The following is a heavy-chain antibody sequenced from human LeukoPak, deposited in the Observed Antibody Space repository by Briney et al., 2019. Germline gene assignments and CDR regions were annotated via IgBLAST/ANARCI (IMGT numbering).Heavy chain of an antibody. V-gene: IGHV3-21*01. CDR2: ISSSSSYI. CDR3: ARERVGYSYGATCFDY. D-gene: IGHD5-18*01. CDR1: GFTFSSYS. Sequence: GGSPRLSCAASGFTFSSYSMNWVRQAPGKGLEWVSSISSSSSYIYYADSVKGRFTISRDNAKNSLYLQMNSLRAEDTAVYYCARERVGYSYGATCFDYWGQGTLVTVSS. J-gene: IGHJ4*02.